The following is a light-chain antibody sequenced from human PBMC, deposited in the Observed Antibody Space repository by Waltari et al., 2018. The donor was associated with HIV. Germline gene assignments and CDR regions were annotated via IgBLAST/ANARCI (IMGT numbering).Light chain of an antibody. V-gene: IGLV1-40*01. CDR3: QSYDSSLSGVV. CDR1: SPNLGAGYA. CDR2: GNT. J-gene: IGLJ2*01. Sequence: QSVLTQPPSASGATGPRVTISRTRSSPNLGAGYAVHWYQNLPGTAPKPLIYGNTNRPSGVPDRFSGSKSGTSASLAITGLQAEDEADYYCQSYDSSLSGVVFGGGTKLTVL.